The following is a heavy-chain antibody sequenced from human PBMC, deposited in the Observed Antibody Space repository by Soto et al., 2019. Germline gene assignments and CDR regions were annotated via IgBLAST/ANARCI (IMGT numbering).Heavy chain of an antibody. V-gene: IGHV3-11*01. Sequence: QVQLVESGGGLVKPGGSLRLSCAASGFTFSDYYMSWIRQAPGKGLEWVSYISSSGSTIYYADSVKGRFTISRDNAKKSLYLQMNTVRAQETAAYYCAREGRGSGWRNDYWGQGTLVTVSS. CDR1: GFTFSDYY. D-gene: IGHD6-19*01. CDR2: ISSSGSTI. J-gene: IGHJ4*02. CDR3: AREGRGSGWRNDY.